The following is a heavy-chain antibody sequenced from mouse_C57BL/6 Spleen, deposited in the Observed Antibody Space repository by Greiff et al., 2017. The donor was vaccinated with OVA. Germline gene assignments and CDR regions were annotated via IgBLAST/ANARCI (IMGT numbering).Heavy chain of an antibody. V-gene: IGHV1-59*01. CDR3: ARRYYGSSYEDDY. CDR1: GYTFTSYW. J-gene: IGHJ2*01. D-gene: IGHD1-1*01. CDR2: IDPSDSYT. Sequence: QVQLQQPGAELVRPGTSVKLSCKASGYTFTSYWMHWVKQRPGQGLEWIGVIDPSDSYTNYNQKFKGKATLTVDTSSSTAYMQLSSLTSEDSAVYSCARRYYGSSYEDDYWGQGTTLTVSS.